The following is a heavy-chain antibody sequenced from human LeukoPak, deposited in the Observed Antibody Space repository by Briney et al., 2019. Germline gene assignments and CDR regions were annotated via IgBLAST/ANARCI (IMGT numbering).Heavy chain of an antibody. CDR2: ISYDGSDK. Sequence: GGSLRLSCAASEFTFSRHYMSWVRQAPGKGLEWVAVISYDGSDKYYVDSVKGRFTISRDNSKNTLYLQMNSLKAEDAAVYYCARVLSGSYDNYFDYWGQGTLVTVSS. J-gene: IGHJ4*02. V-gene: IGHV3-30*03. CDR3: ARVLSGSYDNYFDY. CDR1: EFTFSRHY. D-gene: IGHD1-26*01.